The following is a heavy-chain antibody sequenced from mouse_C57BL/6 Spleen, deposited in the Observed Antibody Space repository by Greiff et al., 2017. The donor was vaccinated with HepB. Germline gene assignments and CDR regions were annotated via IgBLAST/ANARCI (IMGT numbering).Heavy chain of an antibody. V-gene: IGHV1-55*01. J-gene: IGHJ3*01. Sequence: QVQLKQPGAELVKPGASVKMSCKASGYTFTSYWITWVKQRPGQGLEWIGDIYPGSGSTNYNEKFKSKATLTVDTSSSTAYMQLSSLTSEDSAVYYCAREGIYPLRDWFAYWGQGTLVTVSA. D-gene: IGHD1-1*01. CDR2: IYPGSGST. CDR3: AREGIYPLRDWFAY. CDR1: GYTFTSYW.